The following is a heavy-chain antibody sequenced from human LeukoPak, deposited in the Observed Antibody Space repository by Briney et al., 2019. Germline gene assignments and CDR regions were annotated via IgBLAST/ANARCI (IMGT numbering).Heavy chain of an antibody. CDR2: TYHSASP. Sequence: KSSETLSLTCTVSGGSVTSGGYYWGWVRPPPGKGLEWLGYTYHSASPYYTPSLKSRVTISVDRSKSLFSLRLHSVTAADTAVDYCARAPYGRSGTSPRFLYYFDYWGQGILVTVSS. CDR3: ARAPYGRSGTSPRFLYYFDY. V-gene: IGHV4-30-2*01. J-gene: IGHJ4*02. D-gene: IGHD2-8*01. CDR1: GGSVTSGGYY.